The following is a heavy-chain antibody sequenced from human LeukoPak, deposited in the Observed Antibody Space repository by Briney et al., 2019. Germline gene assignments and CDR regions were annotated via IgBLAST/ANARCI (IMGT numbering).Heavy chain of an antibody. CDR2: ISSNGGST. J-gene: IGHJ3*02. V-gene: IGHV3-64D*06. D-gene: IGHD3-9*01. CDR3: VKERGVLRYFDWLLSKRPQDAFDI. CDR1: GFTISSYA. Sequence: GGSLRLSCSASGFTISSYAMHWVRQAPGKGLEYVSAISSNGGSTYYADSVKGRFTISRDNSKNTLDLQMSSLRAEDTAVYYCVKERGVLRYFDWLLSKRPQDAFDIWGQGQWSPSLQ.